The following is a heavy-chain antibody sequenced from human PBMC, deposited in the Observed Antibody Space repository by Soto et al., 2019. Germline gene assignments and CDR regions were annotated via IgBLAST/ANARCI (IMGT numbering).Heavy chain of an antibody. J-gene: IGHJ5*02. Sequence: SETLSLACTVSGGSISSYYWSWIRQPPGKGLEWIGYIYYSGSTNYNPSLKSRVTISVDTSKNQFSLKLSSVTAADTAVYYCGRYYCSGGSCYSGNWFDPWGQGTLVTVSS. V-gene: IGHV4-59*08. CDR3: GRYYCSGGSCYSGNWFDP. D-gene: IGHD2-15*01. CDR2: IYYSGST. CDR1: GGSISSYY.